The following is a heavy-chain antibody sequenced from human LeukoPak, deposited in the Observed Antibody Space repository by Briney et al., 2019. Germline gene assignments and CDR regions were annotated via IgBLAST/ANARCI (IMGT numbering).Heavy chain of an antibody. V-gene: IGHV3-9*01. CDR1: GFTFDDYA. D-gene: IGHD2-15*01. J-gene: IGHJ4*02. CDR2: ISWYGGNI. Sequence: GGSLRLSCAASGFTFDDYAMHWVRHAPGKGLEWVSGISWYGGNIGYADSVKGRFTISRDKAKNSLYLQMNSLRAEDTALYYGAKASGILLPYHFDYWGQGTLVTVSS. CDR3: AKASGILLPYHFDY.